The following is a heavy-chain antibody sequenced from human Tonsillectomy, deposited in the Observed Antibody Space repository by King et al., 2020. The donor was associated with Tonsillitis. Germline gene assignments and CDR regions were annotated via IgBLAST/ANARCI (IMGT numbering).Heavy chain of an antibody. V-gene: IGHV3-23*04. J-gene: IGHJ4*02. CDR1: GFTFNSYS. CDR3: MSDPNWGPSGR. D-gene: IGHD7-27*01. Sequence: VQLVESGGDLVQPGGSLTLSCAASGFTFNSYSVTWVRQAPGKGLEWVSIIGSDGGGIHYADSVKGRFTISRDNSKNTVYLQMNSLRAEDTAVYYRMSDPNWGPSGRWGQGTLVTVSS. CDR2: IGSDGGGI.